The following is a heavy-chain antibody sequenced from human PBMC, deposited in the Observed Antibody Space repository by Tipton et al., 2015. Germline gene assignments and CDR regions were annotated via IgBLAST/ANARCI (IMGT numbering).Heavy chain of an antibody. D-gene: IGHD5-12*01. CDR1: GFTFTGDS. V-gene: IGHV3-21*03. CDR3: ARDRPGGRSGYDIGAFDI. CDR2: ISPSSRYI. Sequence: SLRLSCAASGFTFTGDSMNWVRQAPGKGLEWVSFISPSSRYIYYGDSVKGRFTIPRDNRRNSLNLQMNSLRAEDTAVYYCARDRPGGRSGYDIGAFDIWGQGTMVTVSS. J-gene: IGHJ3*02.